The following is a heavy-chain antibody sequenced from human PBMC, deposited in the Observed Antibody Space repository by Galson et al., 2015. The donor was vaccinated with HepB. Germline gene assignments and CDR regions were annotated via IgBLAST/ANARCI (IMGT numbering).Heavy chain of an antibody. CDR2: ITPSGDNT. J-gene: IGHJ3*02. D-gene: IGHD4-17*01. CDR1: GFTLRNYA. CDR3: ATTGFGNGAYWTFEI. V-gene: IGHV3-23*01. Sequence: SLRLSCAASGFTLRNYAMSWVRQAPGKGLEWVSAITPSGDNTYYTDSVKGRFTVARDNARNTVSLQMSSLTADDSAVYFCATTGFGNGAYWTFEIWGQGTLVTVAS.